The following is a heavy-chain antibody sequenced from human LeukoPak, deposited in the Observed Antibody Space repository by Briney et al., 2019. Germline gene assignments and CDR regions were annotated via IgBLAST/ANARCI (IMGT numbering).Heavy chain of an antibody. CDR3: TRDLGVDTTMIFFDY. V-gene: IGHV1-18*01. CDR1: GYTFTDFG. D-gene: IGHD5-18*01. J-gene: IGHJ4*02. Sequence: GASVKVSCKASGYTFTDFGISWVRQAPGQGLEWMGWSSAYNGNTNYAQKFQGRVTMTTDTSTSTAYMEVRSLRSDDTAVYYCTRDLGVDTTMIFFDYWGQGTLVTVSS. CDR2: SSAYNGNT.